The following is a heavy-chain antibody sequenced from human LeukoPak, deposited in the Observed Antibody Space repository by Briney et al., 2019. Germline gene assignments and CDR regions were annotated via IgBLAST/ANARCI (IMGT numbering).Heavy chain of an antibody. V-gene: IGHV3-15*01. D-gene: IGHD3-9*01. CDR1: GFTFINAW. J-gene: IGHJ6*03. Sequence: PGGSLRLSCAASGFTFINAWMSWVRQAPGKGLEWVGRIKSKTDGGTTAYAAPVKGRFTISRDDSKNTLCLQMNSLTTEDTAVYYCTILRDDILTGYSRSYYYYYYMVVWGKGNTGTVSS. CDR3: TILRDDILTGYSRSYYYYYYMVV. CDR2: IKSKTDGGTT.